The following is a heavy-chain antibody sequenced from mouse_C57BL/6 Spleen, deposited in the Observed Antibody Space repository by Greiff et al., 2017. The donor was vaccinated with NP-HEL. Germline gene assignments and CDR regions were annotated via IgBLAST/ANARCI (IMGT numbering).Heavy chain of an antibody. J-gene: IGHJ3*01. D-gene: IGHD2-3*01. CDR3: ARPLYDRRGFAY. CDR2: IYPGSGST. V-gene: IGHV1-55*01. Sequence: QVQLQQPGAELVKPGASVKMSCKASGYTFTSYWITWVKQRPGQGLEWIGDIYPGSGSTNYNEKFKSKATLTVDTSSSTAYMQLSSLTSEDSAVYYCARPLYDRRGFAYWGQGTLVTVSA. CDR1: GYTFTSYW.